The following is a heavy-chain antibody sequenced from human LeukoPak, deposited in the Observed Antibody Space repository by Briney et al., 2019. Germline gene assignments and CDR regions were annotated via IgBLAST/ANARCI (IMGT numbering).Heavy chain of an antibody. Sequence: HPGGSLRLSCAASGFTFSSYAMHWVRQAPGKGLEYVSAISSNGGSTYYANSVKGRFTISRDNSKNTLYLQMGSLRAEDMAVYYCARDNGGAFDIWGQGTMVTVSS. CDR3: ARDNGGAFDI. CDR1: GFTFSSYA. V-gene: IGHV3-64*01. J-gene: IGHJ3*02. CDR2: ISSNGGST. D-gene: IGHD2-8*01.